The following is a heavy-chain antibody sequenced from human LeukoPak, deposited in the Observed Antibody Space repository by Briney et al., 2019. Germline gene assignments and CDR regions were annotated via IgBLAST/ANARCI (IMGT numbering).Heavy chain of an antibody. Sequence: SQSLSLTCVISGDSVSSNSVSWNWIRQSPSRGLEWLGRTYYRSKWHNEYAESVKSRITINTDTSKNQFSLQLNSVTPDDTAVYYCARGEYGRGWLFWGQGTLVTVSS. J-gene: IGHJ4*02. CDR1: GDSVSSNSVS. D-gene: IGHD6-19*01. V-gene: IGHV6-1*01. CDR2: TYYRSKWHN. CDR3: ARGEYGRGWLF.